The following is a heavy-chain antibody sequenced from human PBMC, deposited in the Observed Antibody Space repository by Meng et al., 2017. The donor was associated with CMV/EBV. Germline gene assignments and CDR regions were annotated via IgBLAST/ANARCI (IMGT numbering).Heavy chain of an antibody. CDR3: ARLALLSETYYYGSGSYAPPGMDV. J-gene: IGHJ6*02. V-gene: IGHV4-59*01. CDR1: GVSISSYY. D-gene: IGHD3-10*01. CDR2: IYYSGST. Sequence: SETLSLTCTVSGVSISSYYWSWIRQPPGKGLEWIGYIYYSGSTNYNPSLKSRVTISVDTSKNQFSLKLSSVTAADTAVYYCARLALLSETYYYGSGSYAPPGMDVWGQGTTVTVSS.